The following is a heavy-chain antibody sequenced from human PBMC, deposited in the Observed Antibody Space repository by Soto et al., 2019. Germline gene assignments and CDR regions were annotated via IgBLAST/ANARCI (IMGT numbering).Heavy chain of an antibody. J-gene: IGHJ3*02. Sequence: SETLSLTLTVSCGSVTSGSYYWSWIRQPPGKGLELIVYIYYIGSTNYNPSLKSRVTISVATSKNQFSLKLSSVTAADTAVYYCARANWNECFDIWGQGTMVTVSS. CDR2: IYYIGST. D-gene: IGHD1-20*01. CDR1: CGSVTSGSYY. V-gene: IGHV4-61*01. CDR3: ARANWNECFDI.